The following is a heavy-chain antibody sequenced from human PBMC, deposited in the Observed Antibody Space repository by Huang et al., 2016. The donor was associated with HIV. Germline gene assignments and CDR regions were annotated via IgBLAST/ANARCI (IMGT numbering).Heavy chain of an antibody. J-gene: IGHJ3*02. CDR1: GYTVSELS. CDR2: FDPEEGET. CDR3: ATSTPDVGAGVLRSAFDI. V-gene: IGHV1-24*01. Sequence: QVQLVESGAELKKPGASVRVSCKVSGYTVSELSLHWVRQAPEKGLEWMGGFDPEEGETIHAKRLQGRGTRTEDTSTDTAYMELSSLRPEDTAVYYGATSTPDVGAGVLRSAFDIWGQGTMVTVSS. D-gene: IGHD2-15*01.